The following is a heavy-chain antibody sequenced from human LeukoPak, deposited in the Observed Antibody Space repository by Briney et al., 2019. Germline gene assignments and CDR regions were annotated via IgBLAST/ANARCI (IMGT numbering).Heavy chain of an antibody. Sequence: GGSLRLSCAASGFTFSSYSMNWVRQAPGKGLEWVSSISSSSSYIYYADSVKGRFTISRDNAKNSLYLQMNSLRAEDTAVYYCARDWELLDAFDIWGQGTMVTVSS. CDR3: ARDWELLDAFDI. CDR2: ISSSSSYI. D-gene: IGHD1-26*01. CDR1: GFTFSSYS. V-gene: IGHV3-21*01. J-gene: IGHJ3*02.